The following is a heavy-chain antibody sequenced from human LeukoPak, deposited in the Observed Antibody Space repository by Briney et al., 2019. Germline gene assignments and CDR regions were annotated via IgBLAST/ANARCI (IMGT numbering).Heavy chain of an antibody. CDR1: GFSVSDYW. D-gene: IGHD3-16*01. V-gene: IGHV3-7*01. CDR2: IKQDGSEK. Sequence: PGGSLRLSCAASGFSVSDYWMTWVRQPPGKGVEWVANIKQDGSEKTYVDSVKGRFTISRDNAKNSLYLQMNSLRVEDTAMYYCVRDGGTDWYDPWGQGTLVTVFS. CDR3: VRDGGTDWYDP. J-gene: IGHJ5*02.